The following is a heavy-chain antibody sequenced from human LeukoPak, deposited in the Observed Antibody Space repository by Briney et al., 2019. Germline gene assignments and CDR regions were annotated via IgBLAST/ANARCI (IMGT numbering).Heavy chain of an antibody. CDR2: ISAYNGNT. V-gene: IGHV1-18*01. Sequence: ASVKVSCKASGYTFTSYGISWVRQAPGQGLEWMGWISAYNGNTNYAQKFQGRVTMTRDTSISTAYMELSRLRSDDTAVYYCAREGGTYGSSSWTRDFDYWGQGTLVTVSS. D-gene: IGHD6-13*01. CDR3: AREGGTYGSSSWTRDFDY. CDR1: GYTFTSYG. J-gene: IGHJ4*02.